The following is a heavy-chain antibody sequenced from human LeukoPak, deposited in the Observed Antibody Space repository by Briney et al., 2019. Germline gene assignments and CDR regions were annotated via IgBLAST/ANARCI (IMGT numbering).Heavy chain of an antibody. CDR1: GGSISNSGYY. D-gene: IGHD6-13*01. CDR3: ARSIAAAGTSLPYYYYYYMDV. Sequence: SETLSLTCTVSGGSISNSGYYWGWIRQPPGKGLEWIGSVDYSGSTNYNPSLKSRVTISVDTSKNQFSLKLSSVTAADTAVYYCARSIAAAGTSLPYYYYYYMDVWGKGTTVTVSS. V-gene: IGHV4-39*07. J-gene: IGHJ6*03. CDR2: VDYSGST.